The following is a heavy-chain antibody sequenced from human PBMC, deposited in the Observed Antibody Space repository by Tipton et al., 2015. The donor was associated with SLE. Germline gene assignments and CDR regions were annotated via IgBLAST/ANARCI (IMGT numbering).Heavy chain of an antibody. Sequence: TLSLTCTVSGGSINSYYWSWIRQPPGKGLEWIGYIYTSGSTNYNPSLKSRVTISVDTSKNQFSLKLSSVTAADTAVYYCARHRREYSSSYYYYYGMDVWGQGTTVTVSS. D-gene: IGHD6-6*01. CDR1: GGSINSYY. J-gene: IGHJ6*02. CDR2: IYTSGST. V-gene: IGHV4-4*09. CDR3: ARHRREYSSSYYYYYGMDV.